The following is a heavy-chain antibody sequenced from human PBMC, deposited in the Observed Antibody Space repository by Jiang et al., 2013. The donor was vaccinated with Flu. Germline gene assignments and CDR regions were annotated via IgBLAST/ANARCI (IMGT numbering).Heavy chain of an antibody. J-gene: IGHJ4*02. D-gene: IGHD5-12*01. CDR3: ARDPKNIVASNFHYFDF. CDR1: GGSISSSSYY. Sequence: GSGLVKPSETLSLTCTVSGGSISSSSYYWVWIRQPPGKGLEWIGSIYDSGSTYYNPSLKSRVTMSVDTSKNQFSLRLSSVTAADTAVYYCARDPKNIVASNFHYFDFVGPGNPGHRLL. CDR2: IYDSGST. V-gene: IGHV4-39*07.